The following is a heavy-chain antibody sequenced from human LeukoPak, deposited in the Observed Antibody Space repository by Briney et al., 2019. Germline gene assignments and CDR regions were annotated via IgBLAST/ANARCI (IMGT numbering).Heavy chain of an antibody. CDR2: ISSSSSTI. J-gene: IGHJ4*02. CDR3: AKDLGIAAAGLMDY. CDR1: GFTFNTYS. V-gene: IGHV3-48*04. D-gene: IGHD6-13*01. Sequence: PGGSLRLSCAASGFTFNTYSMNWVRQAPGKGLEWVSYISSSSSTIYYADSVKGRFTISRDNAKNTLYLQMDSLRAEDTAVYYCAKDLGIAAAGLMDYWGQGTLVTVSS.